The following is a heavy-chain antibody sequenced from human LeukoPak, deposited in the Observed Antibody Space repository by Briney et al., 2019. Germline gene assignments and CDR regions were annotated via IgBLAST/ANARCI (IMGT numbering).Heavy chain of an antibody. CDR1: GFTFSSYA. V-gene: IGHV3-23*01. J-gene: IGHJ6*03. CDR2: ISGSGGST. D-gene: IGHD5-18*01. Sequence: GGSLRLSCAASGFTFSSYAMSWVRQAPGKGLEWFSAISGSGGSTYYADSVKGRFTISRDNSKNTLYLQMNSLRAEDTAVYYCAKDIGYSYGPYYYYYMDVWGKGTTVTVSS. CDR3: AKDIGYSYGPYYYYYMDV.